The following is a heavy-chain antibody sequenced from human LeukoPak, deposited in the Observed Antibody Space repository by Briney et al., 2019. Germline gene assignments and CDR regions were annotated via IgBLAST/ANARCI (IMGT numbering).Heavy chain of an antibody. D-gene: IGHD3-10*01. Sequence: ASVKVSCKASGYTFTGYYMHWVRQAPGQGLEWMGWINPNSGGTNYAQKFQGRVTMTRDTSISTAYMELSRLRSDDTAVYYCARDRHSRITMVRAYYMDVWGKGTTVTVSS. CDR1: GYTFTGYY. V-gene: IGHV1-2*02. CDR2: INPNSGGT. J-gene: IGHJ6*03. CDR3: ARDRHSRITMVRAYYMDV.